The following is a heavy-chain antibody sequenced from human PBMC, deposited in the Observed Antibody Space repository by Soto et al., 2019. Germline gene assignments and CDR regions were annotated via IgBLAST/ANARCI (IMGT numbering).Heavy chain of an antibody. V-gene: IGHV3-23*01. CDR1: GFTFSSYA. CDR2: ISGSGGST. D-gene: IGHD2-15*01. CDR3: ANPFSAACSGGSGQLLTPWYYYYMDV. Sequence: GGSLRLSCAASGFTFSSYAMSWVRQAPGKGLEWVSAISGSGGSTYYADSVKGRFTISRDNSKNTLYLQMNSLRAEDTAVYYCANPFSAACSGGSGQLLTPWYYYYMDVWGKGTTVTVS. J-gene: IGHJ6*03.